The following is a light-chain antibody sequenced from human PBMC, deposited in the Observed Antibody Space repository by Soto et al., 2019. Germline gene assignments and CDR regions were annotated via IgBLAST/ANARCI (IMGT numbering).Light chain of an antibody. CDR1: QSIAGY. V-gene: IGKV1-39*01. J-gene: IGKJ5*01. CDR2: SAS. Sequence: DIQMTQSPSSLSASVGDRVTITCRASQSIAGYLSWYQQKPGKAPKFLISSASSLQRGVPSRFSGSGSGTDFALTITGLQPEDSAIYYCQQSFTVPITFGQGTRLEIK. CDR3: QQSFTVPIT.